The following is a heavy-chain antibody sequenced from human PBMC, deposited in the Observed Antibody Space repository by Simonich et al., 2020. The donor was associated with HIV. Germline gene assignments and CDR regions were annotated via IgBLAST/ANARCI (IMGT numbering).Heavy chain of an antibody. D-gene: IGHD3-3*01. V-gene: IGHV4-34*01. CDR3: ARRTTAYYNFWSGYYFDY. CDR1: GGSFSGYY. CDR2: INRSGSA. Sequence: QVQLQQWGAGLLKPSETLSLTCAVYGGSFSGYYWSWIRQSPGKGLEWIGEINRSGSANNNPSLKSLVTIAVDTSKNQFSVKLSSVTVADTAVYYCARRTTAYYNFWSGYYFDYWGQGTQVTVSS. J-gene: IGHJ4*02.